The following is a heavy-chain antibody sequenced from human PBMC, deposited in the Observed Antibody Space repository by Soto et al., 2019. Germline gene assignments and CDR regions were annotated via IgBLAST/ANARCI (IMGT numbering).Heavy chain of an antibody. CDR2: ISYDGSNK. D-gene: IGHD3-22*01. Sequence: PGGSLRLSCAASGFTFSSYAMHWVRQAPGKGLEWVAVISYDGSNKYYADSVKGRFTISRDNSKNTLYLQMNSLRAEDTAVYYCARELGDYYDSSGYAYGMDVWGQGTTVTVSS. V-gene: IGHV3-30-3*01. CDR3: ARELGDYYDSSGYAYGMDV. CDR1: GFTFSSYA. J-gene: IGHJ6*02.